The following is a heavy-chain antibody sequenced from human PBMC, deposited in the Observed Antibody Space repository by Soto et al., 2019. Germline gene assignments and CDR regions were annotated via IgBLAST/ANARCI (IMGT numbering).Heavy chain of an antibody. D-gene: IGHD2-8*02. J-gene: IGHJ4*02. CDR1: CGAFSGYY. V-gene: IGHV4-34*01. CDR3: ARDKITGLFDY. Sequence: QVQLQQWGAGRLKPSETLSLTCAVYCGAFSGYYWTWIRQPPGTGLEWIGEINHSGSTNYNPSLKSPVTISVATSKNQFSLQLTSVTAADTAVYYCARDKITGLFDYWGQGPLVTVSS. CDR2: INHSGST.